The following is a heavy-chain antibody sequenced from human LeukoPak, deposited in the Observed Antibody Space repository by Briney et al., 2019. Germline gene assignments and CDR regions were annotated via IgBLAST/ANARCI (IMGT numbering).Heavy chain of an antibody. CDR3: ARDPSTMVRGVIAISDY. J-gene: IGHJ4*02. D-gene: IGHD3-10*01. V-gene: IGHV3-48*02. Sequence: GGSLRLSCAASGFTFSSYSMNWVRQAPGKGLEWVSYISSSSSTIYYADSVKGRFTISRDNAKNSLYLQMNSLRDEDTAVYYCARDPSTMVRGVIAISDYWGQGTLVTVSS. CDR2: ISSSSSTI. CDR1: GFTFSSYS.